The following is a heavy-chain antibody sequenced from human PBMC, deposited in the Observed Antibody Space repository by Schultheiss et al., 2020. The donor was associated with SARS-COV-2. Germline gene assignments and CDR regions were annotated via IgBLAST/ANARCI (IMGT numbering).Heavy chain of an antibody. D-gene: IGHD1-1*01. Sequence: SETLSLTCAVYGGSFSGYYWSWIRQPPGKGLEWIGSIYYSGSTNYNPSLKSRVTISVDTSKNQFSLKLSSVTAADTAVYYCARHKRTTGTTYYYYYMDVWGKGTTVTV. J-gene: IGHJ6*03. V-gene: IGHV4-59*08. CDR1: GGSFSGYY. CDR2: IYYSGST. CDR3: ARHKRTTGTTYYYYYMDV.